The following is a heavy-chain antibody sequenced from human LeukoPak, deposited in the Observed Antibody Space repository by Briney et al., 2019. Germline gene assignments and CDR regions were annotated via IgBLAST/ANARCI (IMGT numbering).Heavy chain of an antibody. CDR2: IYYSGST. CDR1: GGSISSYY. J-gene: IGHJ3*02. V-gene: IGHV4-59*01. CDR3: ARGARYYYDSSGYYYGSDDAFDI. Sequence: PSETLSLTCTVSGGSISSYYWSWIRQPPGKGLEWIGYIYYSGSTNYNPSLKSRVTISVDRSKNQFSLKLSSVTAADTAVYYCARGARYYYDSSGYYYGSDDAFDIWGQGTMVTVSS. D-gene: IGHD3-22*01.